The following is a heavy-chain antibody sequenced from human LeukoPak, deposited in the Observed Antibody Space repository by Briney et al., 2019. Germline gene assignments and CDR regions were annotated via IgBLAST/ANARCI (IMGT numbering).Heavy chain of an antibody. CDR2: IYHSGST. Sequence: SETLSLTCTVSGGSISSGGYSWSWVRQPPGEGLEWVGYIYHSGSTYYNPSLQSRVTIPLDRSKNQFSLKLSSMTAADTAVYYCASGNTGYDRDSFDIWGQGTMVTVSS. V-gene: IGHV4-30-2*01. CDR3: ASGNTGYDRDSFDI. CDR1: GGSISSGGYS. D-gene: IGHD5-12*01. J-gene: IGHJ3*02.